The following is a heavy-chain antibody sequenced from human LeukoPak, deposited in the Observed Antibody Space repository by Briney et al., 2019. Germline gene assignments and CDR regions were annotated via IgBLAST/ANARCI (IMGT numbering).Heavy chain of an antibody. Sequence: GGSLRLSCVASGVTFSDYGMHWVRQAPGKGLEWVAFIQYDGRNDYHVDSVKGRFTISRDNAKNSLYLQMNSLRAEDTAVYYCARVSYDFWSGYLDYWGQGTLVTVS. J-gene: IGHJ4*02. V-gene: IGHV3-30*02. D-gene: IGHD3-3*01. CDR1: GVTFSDYG. CDR3: ARVSYDFWSGYLDY. CDR2: IQYDGRND.